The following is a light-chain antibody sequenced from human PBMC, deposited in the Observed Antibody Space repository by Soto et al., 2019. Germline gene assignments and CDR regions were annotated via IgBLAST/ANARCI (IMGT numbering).Light chain of an antibody. CDR2: DAY. Sequence: EVVLTQSPVTLSLSPGERATLSFSSSQSFRGLLAWYQQKPGQAPRLLIYDAYNRATGIPARFSGSGSGTDFTLTISSLQSEDFAVYYCHQYGSTPPITFGQGTRLE. J-gene: IGKJ5*01. CDR3: HQYGSTPPIT. V-gene: IGKV3-11*01. CDR1: QSFRGL.